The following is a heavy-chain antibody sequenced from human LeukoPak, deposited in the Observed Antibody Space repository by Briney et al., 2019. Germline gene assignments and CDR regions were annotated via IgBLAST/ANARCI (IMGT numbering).Heavy chain of an antibody. Sequence: SESLSLTCTVSGGSISSSSFYWGWIRQPPEKGLEWIGSIYYSGSTYYNPSLKSRVTISVDTSKNQFSLKLSSVTAADTAVYYCARDLVDHRTTPNWYFDLWGRGTLVTVSS. V-gene: IGHV4-39*07. J-gene: IGHJ2*01. CDR3: ARDLVDHRTTPNWYFDL. CDR2: IYYSGST. CDR1: GGSISSSSFY. D-gene: IGHD2-15*01.